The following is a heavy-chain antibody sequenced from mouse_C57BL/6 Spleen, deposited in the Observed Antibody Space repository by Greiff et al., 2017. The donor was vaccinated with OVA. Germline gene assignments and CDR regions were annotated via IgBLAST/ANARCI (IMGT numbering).Heavy chain of an antibody. D-gene: IGHD2-4*01. V-gene: IGHV1-18*01. J-gene: IGHJ3*01. CDR3: ARRDYDRFAY. CDR1: GYTFTDYN. CDR2: INPNNGGT. Sequence: VQLQQPGPELVKPGASVKIPCKASGYTFTDYNMDWVKQSHGKSLEWIGDINPNNGGTIYNQKFKGKATLTVDKSSSTAYMELRSLTSEDTAVYYCARRDYDRFAYWGQGTLVTVSA.